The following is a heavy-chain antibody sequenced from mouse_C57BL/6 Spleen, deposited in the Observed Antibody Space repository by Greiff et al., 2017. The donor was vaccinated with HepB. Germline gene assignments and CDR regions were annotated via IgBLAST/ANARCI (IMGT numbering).Heavy chain of an antibody. CDR3: ARHPTMHFDY. Sequence: EVHLVESGGGLVKPGGSLKLSCAASGFTFSSYTMSWVRQTPEKRLEWVATISGGGGNTYYPDSVKGRFTISRDNAKNTLYLQMSSLRSEDTALYYCARHPTMHFDYWGQGTTLTVSS. CDR2: ISGGGGNT. V-gene: IGHV5-9*01. J-gene: IGHJ2*01. D-gene: IGHD2-10*01. CDR1: GFTFSSYT.